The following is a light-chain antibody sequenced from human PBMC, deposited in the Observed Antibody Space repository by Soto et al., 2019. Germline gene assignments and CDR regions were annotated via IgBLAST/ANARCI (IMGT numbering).Light chain of an antibody. Sequence: QSALTQPPSASGTPGQRVTISCSGSSSNIGSNTVNWYQHLPGSAPKLLIYSSNQRPSGVPDRFSGSKSGTSASLAISGLQCEDEADYYCAAWDGSLDVVLFGGGTKLTVL. CDR2: SSN. V-gene: IGLV1-44*01. CDR1: SSNIGSNT. J-gene: IGLJ3*02. CDR3: AAWDGSLDVVL.